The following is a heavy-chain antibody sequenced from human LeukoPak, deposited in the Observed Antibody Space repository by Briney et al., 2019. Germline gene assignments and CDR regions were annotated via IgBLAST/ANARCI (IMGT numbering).Heavy chain of an antibody. J-gene: IGHJ3*02. CDR3: ASGNPTSDAFDI. V-gene: IGHV4-39*01. CDR1: GGSISSSSYY. D-gene: IGHD1-14*01. CDR2: IYYSGST. Sequence: PSETLSLTCTVSGGSISSSSYYWGWIRQPPGKGLEWIGSIYYSGSTYYNPSLKSRVTISVDTSKNQFSLKPSSVTAADTAVYYCASGNPTSDAFDIWGQGTMVTVSS.